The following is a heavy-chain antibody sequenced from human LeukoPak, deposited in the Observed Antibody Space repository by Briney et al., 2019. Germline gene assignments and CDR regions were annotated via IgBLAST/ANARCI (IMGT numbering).Heavy chain of an antibody. Sequence: PGGSLRLSCAASGFTVSSNYMSWVRQAPGKGLEWVSVIYSGGSTYYADSVKGRFTISRDNSKNTLYLQMNSLRAEDTAVYYCARGGYSGSYHVDYWGQGTLVTVSS. CDR1: GFTVSSNY. CDR2: IYSGGST. D-gene: IGHD1-26*01. J-gene: IGHJ4*02. CDR3: ARGGYSGSYHVDY. V-gene: IGHV3-53*01.